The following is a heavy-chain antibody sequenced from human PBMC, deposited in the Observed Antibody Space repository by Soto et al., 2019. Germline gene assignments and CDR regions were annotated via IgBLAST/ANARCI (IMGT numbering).Heavy chain of an antibody. V-gene: IGHV3-30*18. CDR3: AKELRYGGSSWFRLDY. J-gene: IGHJ4*02. CDR1: GFTFSSYG. D-gene: IGHD6-13*01. CDR2: ISYDGSNK. Sequence: PGGSLRLSCAASGFTFSSYGMHWVRQAPGKGLEWVAVISYDGSNKYYADSVKGRFTISRDNSKNTLYLQMNSLRAEDTAVYYCAKELRYGGSSWFRLDYWGQGTLVTVSS.